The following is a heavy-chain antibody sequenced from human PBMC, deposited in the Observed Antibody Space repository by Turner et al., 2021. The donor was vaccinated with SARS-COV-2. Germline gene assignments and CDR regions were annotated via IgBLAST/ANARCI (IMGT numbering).Heavy chain of an antibody. Sequence: EVQLVETGGGLIQPGGSLSLYCAVSGFILSHNYVSWVRQAPGKGLEWFSVIYSGGTTYYADSVKGRFTISRDSSKNTLSLQMNSLRVEDTAVYYCAILSGYYDSSGYLLGDYWGQGTLVTVSS. CDR3: AILSGYYDSSGYLLGDY. J-gene: IGHJ4*02. CDR2: IYSGGTT. V-gene: IGHV3-53*02. CDR1: GFILSHNY. D-gene: IGHD3-22*01.